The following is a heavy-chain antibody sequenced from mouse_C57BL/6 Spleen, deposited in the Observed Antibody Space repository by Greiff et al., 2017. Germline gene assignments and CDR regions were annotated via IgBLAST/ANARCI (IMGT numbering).Heavy chain of an antibody. Sequence: DVHLVESGGGLVKPGGSLKLSCAASGFTFSDYGMHWVRQAPEKGLEWVAYISSGSSTIYYADTVKGRFTISRDNAKNTLFLQMTSLRSEDTAMYYCARGDLPRHYFDYWGQGTTLTVSS. V-gene: IGHV5-17*01. J-gene: IGHJ2*01. D-gene: IGHD2-1*01. CDR1: GFTFSDYG. CDR3: ARGDLPRHYFDY. CDR2: ISSGSSTI.